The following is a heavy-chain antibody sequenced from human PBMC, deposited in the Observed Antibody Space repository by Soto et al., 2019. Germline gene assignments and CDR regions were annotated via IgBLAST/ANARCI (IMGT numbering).Heavy chain of an antibody. J-gene: IGHJ6*02. Sequence: EMQLVESGGGLVKPGGSLRLSCAASGFTFSSYSMNWVRQAPGKGLEWVSSISSSSSYIYYADSVKGRFTISRDNAKNSLYLQMNSLRAEDTAVYYCARGSVAGSYYYYGMDVWGPGTTVTVSS. V-gene: IGHV3-21*01. CDR2: ISSSSSYI. CDR1: GFTFSSYS. D-gene: IGHD6-19*01. CDR3: ARGSVAGSYYYYGMDV.